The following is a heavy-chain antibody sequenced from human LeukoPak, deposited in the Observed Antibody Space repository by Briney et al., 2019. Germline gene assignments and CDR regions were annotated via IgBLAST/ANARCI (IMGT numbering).Heavy chain of an antibody. Sequence: GGSLRLSCAASGFTFSSYSMNWVRQAPGKGLEWVSSFSSSSSYIYYADSVKGRFTISRDNAKNSLYLQMNSLRAEDTAVYYCAKARYSSGWYGSPFDYWGQGTLVTVSS. CDR1: GFTFSSYS. V-gene: IGHV3-21*01. D-gene: IGHD6-19*01. CDR2: FSSSSSYI. CDR3: AKARYSSGWYGSPFDY. J-gene: IGHJ4*02.